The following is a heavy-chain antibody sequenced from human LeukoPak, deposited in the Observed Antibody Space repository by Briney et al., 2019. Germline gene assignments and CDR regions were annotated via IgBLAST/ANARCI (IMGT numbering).Heavy chain of an antibody. V-gene: IGHV4-59*01. Sequence: SETLSLTCTVSGGSISSYYWSWIRQPPGKGLEWIGYIYYSGSTNYNPSLKSRVTISVDTSKNQFSLKLSSVTAADTAVYYCARDSGGYSSGFDYWGQGTLVTVPS. J-gene: IGHJ4*02. D-gene: IGHD5-18*01. CDR3: ARDSGGYSSGFDY. CDR1: GGSISSYY. CDR2: IYYSGST.